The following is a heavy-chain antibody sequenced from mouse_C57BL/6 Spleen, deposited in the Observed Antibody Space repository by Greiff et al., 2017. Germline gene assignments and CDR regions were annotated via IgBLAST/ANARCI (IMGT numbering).Heavy chain of an antibody. Sequence: VQLQQSGPELVKPGASVKIPCKASGYTFTDYNMDWVKQSHGKSLEWIGDINPNNGGTIYNQKFKGKATLTVDKSSSTAYMELRSLTSEDTAVYYCARSPYDGYYEDYFDYWGQGTTLTVSS. CDR1: GYTFTDYN. CDR2: INPNNGGT. V-gene: IGHV1-18*01. D-gene: IGHD2-3*01. J-gene: IGHJ2*01. CDR3: ARSPYDGYYEDYFDY.